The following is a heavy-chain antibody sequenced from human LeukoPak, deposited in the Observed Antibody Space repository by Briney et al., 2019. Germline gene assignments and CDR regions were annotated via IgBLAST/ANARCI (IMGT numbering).Heavy chain of an antibody. V-gene: IGHV1-2*02. CDR1: GYTLTDYY. CDR2: INPNSGVT. CDR3: VRAHMTTVTLGDY. Sequence: ASVKVSCKASGYTLTDYYIHWVRQAPGQGLEGMGWINPNSGVTNYAQKFQGRVTLTRDTPISTAYMEVSRLRSDDTAVYYCVRAHMTTVTLGDYWGQGSLVTVSS. D-gene: IGHD4-11*01. J-gene: IGHJ4*02.